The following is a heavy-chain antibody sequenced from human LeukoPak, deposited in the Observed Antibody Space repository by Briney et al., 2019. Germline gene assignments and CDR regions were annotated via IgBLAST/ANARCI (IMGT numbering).Heavy chain of an antibody. D-gene: IGHD6-19*01. V-gene: IGHV3-48*02. Sequence: GGSLRLSCAASGFTFSSYSMNWVRQAPGKGLQWVSYIDSSGNTIYYTDSVKGRFTISRDNAENSLYLQMNSLRDEDTAVYYCARYQYSSGRIFDYWGQGTLVTVSS. CDR2: IDSSGNTI. J-gene: IGHJ4*02. CDR1: GFTFSSYS. CDR3: ARYQYSSGRIFDY.